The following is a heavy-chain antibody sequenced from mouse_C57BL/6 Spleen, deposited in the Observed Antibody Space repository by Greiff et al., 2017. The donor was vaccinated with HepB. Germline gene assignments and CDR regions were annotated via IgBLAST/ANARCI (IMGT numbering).Heavy chain of an antibody. J-gene: IGHJ2*01. D-gene: IGHD2-5*01. CDR2: IDPEDGET. CDR1: GFNIKDYY. V-gene: IGHV14-2*01. CDR3: ARCLYYSNYVYYFDY. Sequence: EVQLQQSGAELVKPGASVKLSCTASGFNIKDYYMHWVKQRTEQGLEWIGRIDPEDGETKYAPKFQGKATITADTSSNTAYLQLSSLTSKDTAVYYCARCLYYSNYVYYFDYWGQGTTLTVSS.